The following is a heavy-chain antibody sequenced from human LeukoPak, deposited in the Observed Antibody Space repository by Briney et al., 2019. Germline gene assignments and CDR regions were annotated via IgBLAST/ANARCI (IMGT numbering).Heavy chain of an antibody. CDR1: GGSFSGYY. J-gene: IGHJ5*02. CDR2: ISSSSTYI. CDR3: ARAFDP. V-gene: IGHV3-21*01. Sequence: ASGTLSLTCAVYGGSFSGYYWSWIRQPPGKGLEWVSSISSSSTYIYYADSVKGRFTISRDNAKNSLYLQMNSLRAEDTAVYYCARAFDPWGQGTLVTVSS.